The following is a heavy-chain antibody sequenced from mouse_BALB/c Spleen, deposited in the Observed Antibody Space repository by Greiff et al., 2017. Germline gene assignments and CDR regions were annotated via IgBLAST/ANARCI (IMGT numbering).Heavy chain of an antibody. CDR3: AREDYDYDDPSY. CDR1: GYTFTSYW. Sequence: VQRVESGAELAKPGASVKMSCKASGYTFTSYWMHWVKQRPGQGLEWIGYINPSTGYTEYNQKFKDKATLTADKSSSTAYMQLSSLTSEDSAVYYCAREDYDYDDPSYWGQGTLVTVSA. V-gene: IGHV1-7*01. CDR2: INPSTGYT. J-gene: IGHJ3*01. D-gene: IGHD2-4*01.